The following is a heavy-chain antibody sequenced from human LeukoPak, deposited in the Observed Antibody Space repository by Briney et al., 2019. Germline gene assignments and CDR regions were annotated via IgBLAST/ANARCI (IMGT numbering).Heavy chain of an antibody. CDR1: GGPISSYY. J-gene: IGHJ6*02. CDR3: ARYFHPQGLANYDILTGYYLGAMDV. D-gene: IGHD3-9*01. Sequence: SETLSLTCTVSGGPISSYYWTWIRQPPGKGLEWIGYIHDSGSTNYNPSLKSRVPISIHASKNHFSLKLSSVTAADTAVYYCARYFHPQGLANYDILTGYYLGAMDVWGQGTTVTVSS. V-gene: IGHV4-59*12. CDR2: IHDSGST.